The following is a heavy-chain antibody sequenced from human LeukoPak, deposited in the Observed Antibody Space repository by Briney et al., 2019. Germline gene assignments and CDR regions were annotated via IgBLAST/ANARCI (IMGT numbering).Heavy chain of an antibody. V-gene: IGHV1-69*06. Sequence: SVKVSCTASGGTFSSYAISWVRQAPGQGLEWMGGIIPIFGTANYAQKFQGRVTITADKSTSTAYMELSSLRSEDTAVYYCARRGFDIVVVPAAMPYYYYYMDVWGKGTTVTVSS. CDR3: ARRGFDIVVVPAAMPYYYYYMDV. CDR1: GGTFSSYA. J-gene: IGHJ6*03. CDR2: IIPIFGTA. D-gene: IGHD2-2*01.